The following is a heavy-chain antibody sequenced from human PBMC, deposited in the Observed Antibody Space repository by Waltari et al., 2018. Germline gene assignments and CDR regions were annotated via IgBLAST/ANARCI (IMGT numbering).Heavy chain of an antibody. CDR3: ARAGKYSSSRDYYGMDV. D-gene: IGHD6-6*01. V-gene: IGHV4-59*01. CDR2: IYYSGST. Sequence: QVQLQESGPGLVKPSETQSLTCTVSGGSISSYYWSWIRQPPGKGLEWIGYIYYSGSTNYNPSLKSRVTISVDTSKNQFSLKLSSVTAADTAVYYCARAGKYSSSRDYYGMDVWGQGTTVTVSS. CDR1: GGSISSYY. J-gene: IGHJ6*02.